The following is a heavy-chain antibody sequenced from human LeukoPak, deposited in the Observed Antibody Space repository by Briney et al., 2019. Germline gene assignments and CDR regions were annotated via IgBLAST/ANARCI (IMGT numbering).Heavy chain of an antibody. CDR2: LYNAGST. CDR3: ANEIRPNDY. Sequence: GGSLRLSCVASGFIVSNNYMSWVRQAPGKGLEWVSVLYNAGSTYYADSVKGRFTISRDNSKNTLYLQMYSLRAEDTAVYYCANEIRPNDYWGQGTLVTVSS. CDR1: GFIVSNNY. V-gene: IGHV3-53*01. J-gene: IGHJ4*02. D-gene: IGHD4-17*01.